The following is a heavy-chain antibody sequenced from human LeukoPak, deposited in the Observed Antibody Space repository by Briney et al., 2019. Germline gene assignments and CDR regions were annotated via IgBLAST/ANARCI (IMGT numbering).Heavy chain of an antibody. CDR1: GGSFSGYY. CDR2: INHSGST. V-gene: IGHV4-34*01. J-gene: IGHJ4*02. D-gene: IGHD6-13*01. CDR3: ARVRAAAIPYYFDY. Sequence: SETLSLTCAVYGGSFSGYYWSWIRQPPGKGLEWIGEINHSGSTNYNPSLRSRVTISVDTSKNQFSLKLTSVTAADTAAYYCARVRAAAIPYYFDYWGQGTLVTVSS.